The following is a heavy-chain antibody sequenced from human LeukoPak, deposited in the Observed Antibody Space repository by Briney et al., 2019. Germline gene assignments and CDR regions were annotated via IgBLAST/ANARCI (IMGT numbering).Heavy chain of an antibody. J-gene: IGHJ4*02. Sequence: GGSLRLSCAASGFTFSSYAMSWVRQAPGKGLEWVSTISGSGTSTYYADSVKGRFTISRDNSKNTLYLQMNSLRAEDTAVYYCARIGAGSSRDYWGQGTLVTVSS. D-gene: IGHD6-13*01. CDR3: ARIGAGSSRDY. CDR1: GFTFSSYA. V-gene: IGHV3-23*01. CDR2: ISGSGTST.